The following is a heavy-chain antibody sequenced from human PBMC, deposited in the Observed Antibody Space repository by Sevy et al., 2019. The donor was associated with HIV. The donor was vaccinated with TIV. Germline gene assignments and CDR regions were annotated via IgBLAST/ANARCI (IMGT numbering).Heavy chain of an antibody. CDR1: GYTLSSYG. J-gene: IGHJ6*02. CDR3: ARDKSVQVIFGVVRYNYGMAV. D-gene: IGHD3-3*01. Sequence: ASVKVSCKASGYTLSSYGISWVRQAPGQGLEWMGWINTYNGNKKYAQKLQGRLTMTTDTATSTAYMEVRSLRSDATAVYYCARDKSVQVIFGVVRYNYGMAVWGQGTTVTVSS. V-gene: IGHV1-18*01. CDR2: INTYNGNK.